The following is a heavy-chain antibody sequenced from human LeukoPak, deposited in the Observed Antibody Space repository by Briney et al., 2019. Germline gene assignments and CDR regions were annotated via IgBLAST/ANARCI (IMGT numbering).Heavy chain of an antibody. D-gene: IGHD6-13*01. Sequence: ASVKVSCKASGGTFSSYAISWVRQGPGQGLEWMGGIIPIFGTANYAQKFQGRVTITADESTSTAYMELSSLRSEDTAVYYCARDTAAPDAFDIWGQGTMVTVSS. J-gene: IGHJ3*02. V-gene: IGHV1-69*13. CDR1: GGTFSSYA. CDR3: ARDTAAPDAFDI. CDR2: IIPIFGTA.